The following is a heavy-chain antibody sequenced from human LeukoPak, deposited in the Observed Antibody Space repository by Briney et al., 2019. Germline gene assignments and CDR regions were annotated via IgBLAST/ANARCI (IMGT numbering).Heavy chain of an antibody. J-gene: IGHJ1*01. V-gene: IGHV4-39*01. D-gene: IGHD1-14*01. CDR3: ARHISAPDEYFQH. CDR2: IYYSAST. Sequence: PSETLSLACTVSGGSISSSSYYWGWIRQPPGKGLEWIGSIYYSASTYYNPSLKSRVTISVDTSKNQFSLKLSSVTAADTAVYYCARHISAPDEYFQHWGQGTLVTVSS. CDR1: GGSISSSSYY.